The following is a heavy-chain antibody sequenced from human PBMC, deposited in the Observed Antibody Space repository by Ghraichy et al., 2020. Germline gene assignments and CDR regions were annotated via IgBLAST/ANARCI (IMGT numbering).Heavy chain of an antibody. CDR1: GFTFSSYS. V-gene: IGHV3-21*01. D-gene: IGHD6-13*01. CDR2: ISSSSSYI. Sequence: GGSLRLSCAASGFTFSSYSMNWVRQAPGKGLEWVSSISSSSSYIYYADSVKGRFTISRDNAKNSLYLQMNSLRAEDTAVYYCARDGFPTSIAAAGSRGYGMDVWGQGTTVTVSS. CDR3: ARDGFPTSIAAAGSRGYGMDV. J-gene: IGHJ6*02.